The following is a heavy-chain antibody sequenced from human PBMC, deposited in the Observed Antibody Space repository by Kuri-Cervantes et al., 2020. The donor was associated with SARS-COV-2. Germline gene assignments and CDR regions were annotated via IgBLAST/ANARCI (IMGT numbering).Heavy chain of an antibody. V-gene: IGHV3-7*03. D-gene: IGHD1-14*01. Sequence: GESLKISCAASGFTFSSYWMSWVRQAPGKGLEWVANIKQDGSEKYYVDSVKGRFTISRDNAKNSLYLQMNSLRAEDTAVYYCARGLTVIPHPGTWFDPWGQGTLVTVSS. CDR3: ARGLTVIPHPGTWFDP. J-gene: IGHJ5*02. CDR1: GFTFSSYW. CDR2: IKQDGSEK.